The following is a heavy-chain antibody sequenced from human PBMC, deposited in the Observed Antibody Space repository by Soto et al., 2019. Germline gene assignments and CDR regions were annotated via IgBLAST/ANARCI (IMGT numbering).Heavy chain of an antibody. CDR3: AGGGLYYYDSSGCFDY. D-gene: IGHD3-22*01. CDR1: GFTFSSYA. V-gene: IGHV3-23*01. J-gene: IGHJ4*02. CDR2: ISGSGGST. Sequence: EVQLLESGGGLVQPGGSLRLSCAASGFTFSSYAMSWVRQAPGKGLEWVSAISGSGGSTYYADSVKGRFTISRDNSKNTLYLQMNSLRAEDTAVYYCAGGGLYYYDSSGCFDYWGQGTLVTVSS.